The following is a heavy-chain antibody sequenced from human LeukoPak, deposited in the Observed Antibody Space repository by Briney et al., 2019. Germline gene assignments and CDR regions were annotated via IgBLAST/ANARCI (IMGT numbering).Heavy chain of an antibody. CDR2: ISSSSSYI. D-gene: IGHD5-24*01. J-gene: IGHJ4*02. CDR1: GFTFSSYS. Sequence: GGSLRLSCAASGFTFSSYSMNWVRQAPGKGLEWVSSISSSSSYIYYADSVKGRFTISRDNAKNSLYLQMNSLRAEDTAVYYCARVFREMATMDYWGQGTLVTVSS. V-gene: IGHV3-21*01. CDR3: ARVFREMATMDY.